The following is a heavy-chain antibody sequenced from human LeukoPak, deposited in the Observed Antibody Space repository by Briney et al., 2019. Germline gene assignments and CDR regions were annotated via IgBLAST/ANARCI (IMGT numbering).Heavy chain of an antibody. CDR1: GYNFPKSW. Sequence: GESLKISCKASGYNFPKSWIGWVRQMPGKGLEWMAIIYPDDSRTKYSPSFQGQVTISADRSINTAYLEGSSLRASDTAMYYCARPDYFASHDWGQGTLVTVSS. D-gene: IGHD2/OR15-2a*01. V-gene: IGHV5-51*01. J-gene: IGHJ4*02. CDR3: ARPDYFASHD. CDR2: IYPDDSRT.